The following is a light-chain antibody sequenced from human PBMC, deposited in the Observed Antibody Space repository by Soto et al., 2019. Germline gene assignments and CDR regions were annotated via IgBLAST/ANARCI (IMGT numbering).Light chain of an antibody. CDR3: SSYTTSSTYV. V-gene: IGLV2-14*03. CDR2: DVS. Sequence: QSALTQAASVSGSPGQSITISCTGSSSDVCAYNYVSWYQHHPGKAPKLMIYDVSNRPSGISNRFSGSKSGNTASLTISWLQAEDEADYYCSSYTTSSTYVFGTGTKLTAL. CDR1: SSDVCAYNY. J-gene: IGLJ1*01.